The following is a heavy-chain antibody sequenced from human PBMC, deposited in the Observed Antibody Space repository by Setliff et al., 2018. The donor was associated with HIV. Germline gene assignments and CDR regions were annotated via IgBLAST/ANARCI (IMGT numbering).Heavy chain of an antibody. CDR1: GYRFTSYW. D-gene: IGHD3-10*01. J-gene: IGHJ5*02. CDR2: IYLGESDT. Sequence: GESLKISCKGSGYRFTSYWIDWVRQTPGKGLEWMGIIYLGESDTRYSPSFQGQVTISADKSTSTAYLQWTSLKASDSAMYYCASGSGIDWFDPWGQGTLVTVSS. CDR3: ASGSGIDWFDP. V-gene: IGHV5-51*01.